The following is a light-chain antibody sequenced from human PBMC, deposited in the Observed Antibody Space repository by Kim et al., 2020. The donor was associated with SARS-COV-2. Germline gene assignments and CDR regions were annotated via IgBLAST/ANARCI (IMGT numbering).Light chain of an antibody. J-gene: IGLJ2*01. CDR3: NFRDSRGNHLV. Sequence: SSELTQDPAVSVALGQTVRITCQGDSLRSYYASWYQQKQGQAPVLVIYGKNNRPSGIPDRFSGSSSGNTASLTITGAQAEDEADYYCNFRDSRGNHLVFG. V-gene: IGLV3-19*01. CDR1: SLRSYY. CDR2: GKN.